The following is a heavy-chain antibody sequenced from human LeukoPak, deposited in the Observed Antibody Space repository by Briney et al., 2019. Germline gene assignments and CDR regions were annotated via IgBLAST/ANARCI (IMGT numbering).Heavy chain of an antibody. CDR2: IYYSGST. D-gene: IGHD6-6*01. V-gene: IGHV4-31*03. CDR1: GGSISSGGYY. J-gene: IGHJ4*02. CDR3: ARERMYSSSYFDY. Sequence: SETLSLTCTVSGGSISSGGYYWSWIRQHPGKGLGWIGYIYYSGSTYYNPSLKSRVTISVDTSKNQFSLKLSSVTAADTAVYYCARERMYSSSYFDYWGQGTLVTVSS.